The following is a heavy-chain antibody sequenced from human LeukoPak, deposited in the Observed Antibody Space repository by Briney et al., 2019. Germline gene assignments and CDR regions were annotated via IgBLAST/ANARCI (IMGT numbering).Heavy chain of an antibody. CDR2: INHSGST. CDR1: GRSFSGYY. V-gene: IGHV4-34*01. J-gene: IGHJ4*02. Sequence: PSETLSLTCAVYGRSFSGYYWSWIRQPPGKGLEWIGEINHSGSTNYNPSLKSRVTISVDTSKNQFSLKLSSVTAADTAVYYCARLSRYQPYYFDYWGQGTLVTVSS. D-gene: IGHD2-2*01. CDR3: ARLSRYQPYYFDY.